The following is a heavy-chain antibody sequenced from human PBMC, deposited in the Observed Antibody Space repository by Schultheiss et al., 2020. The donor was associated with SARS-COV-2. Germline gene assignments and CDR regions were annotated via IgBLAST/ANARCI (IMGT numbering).Heavy chain of an antibody. CDR3: ARPTAGHMYGMDV. J-gene: IGHJ6*02. Sequence: GGSLRLSCAASGFTFSSYGMHWVRQAPGKGLEWVAVIYSGGSTYYADSVKGRFTISRDNSKNTLYLQMNSLRAEDTAVYYCARPTAGHMYGMDVWGQGTTVTVSS. D-gene: IGHD2-21*01. CDR1: GFTFSSYG. CDR2: IYSGGST. V-gene: IGHV3-NL1*01.